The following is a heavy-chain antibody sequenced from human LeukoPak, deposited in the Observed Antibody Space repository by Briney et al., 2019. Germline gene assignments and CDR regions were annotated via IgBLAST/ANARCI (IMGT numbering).Heavy chain of an antibody. Sequence: PSETLSLTCTVSGGSISPYYWSWIRQPPGKGLEWIGYVDYRGTTNYNPSLKSRVTISVDTSKNQLSLRVTSVTAADTAVYYCARSPDSSDYYFYFDYWGQGNLVPVSS. D-gene: IGHD3-22*01. CDR2: VDYRGTT. J-gene: IGHJ4*02. CDR3: ARSPDSSDYYFYFDY. CDR1: GGSISPYY. V-gene: IGHV4-59*08.